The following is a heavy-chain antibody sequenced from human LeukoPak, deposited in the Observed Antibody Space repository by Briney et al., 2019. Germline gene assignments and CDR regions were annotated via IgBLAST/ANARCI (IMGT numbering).Heavy chain of an antibody. V-gene: IGHV4-4*07. J-gene: IGHJ6*03. CDR2: IYTSGST. Sequence: PSETLSLTCAVSGYSISSGYYWGWIRQPAGKGLEWIGRIYTSGSTNYNPSLKSRVTMSVDTSKNQFSLKLSSVTAADTAVYYCARGGGSYTYYYYMDVWGKGTTVTVSS. CDR1: GYSISSGYY. CDR3: ARGGGSYTYYYYMDV. D-gene: IGHD1-26*01.